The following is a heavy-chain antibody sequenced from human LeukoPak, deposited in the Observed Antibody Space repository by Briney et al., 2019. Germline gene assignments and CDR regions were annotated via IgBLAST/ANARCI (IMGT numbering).Heavy chain of an antibody. CDR1: GGSFSDYY. V-gene: IGHV4-34*12. CDR2: IIHSGAT. J-gene: IGHJ6*03. D-gene: IGHD6-6*01. Sequence: PSETLSLTCGASGGSFSDYYWSWIRQPPGKGLEWIGEIIHSGATSSNPSLKSRVTISVDTSKNQFSLKLSSVTAADTAVYYCARAARRPLYYMDVWGKGTTVTVSS. CDR3: ARAARRPLYYMDV.